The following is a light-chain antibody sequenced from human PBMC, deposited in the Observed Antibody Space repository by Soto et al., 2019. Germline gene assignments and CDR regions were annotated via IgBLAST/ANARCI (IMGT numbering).Light chain of an antibody. Sequence: EIVLTQSPATLSLSPGERATLSCRASQSVSTYLAWYQQKPGQAPRLLIFDTSNRATGIPARFSGSGSGTDFTLTISRLEPEDFAVYYCQQYGSSTGLTFGGGTKVDIK. CDR2: DTS. CDR3: QQYGSSTGLT. V-gene: IGKV3-11*01. CDR1: QSVSTY. J-gene: IGKJ4*01.